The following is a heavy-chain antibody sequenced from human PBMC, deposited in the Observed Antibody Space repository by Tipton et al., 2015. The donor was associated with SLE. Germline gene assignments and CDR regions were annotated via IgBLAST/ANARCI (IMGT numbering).Heavy chain of an antibody. CDR1: GFTSSSYW. CDR3: ARGDFVGAAFVDALDI. D-gene: IGHD1-26*01. V-gene: IGHV3-7*01. Sequence: SLRLSCAASGFTSSSYWMSWVRQAPGKGLEWVANIKPDGSEGFYVESVKGRFTISRDNAQDSLYLQMNSLRAEDTAVYYCARGDFVGAAFVDALDIWGLGTLVTVSS. CDR2: IKPDGSEG. J-gene: IGHJ4*02.